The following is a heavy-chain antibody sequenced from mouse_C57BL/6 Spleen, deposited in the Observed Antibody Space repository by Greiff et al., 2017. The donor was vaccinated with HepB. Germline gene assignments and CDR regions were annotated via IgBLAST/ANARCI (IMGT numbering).Heavy chain of an antibody. J-gene: IGHJ4*01. CDR1: GFTFSDAW. V-gene: IGHV6-6*01. CDR3: TRRTIYAMDY. CDR2: IRNKANNHAT. Sequence: EVQGVESGGGLVQPGGSMKLSCAASGFTFSDAWMDWVRQSPEKGLEWVAEIRNKANNHATYYAESVKGRFTISRDDSKSSVYLQMNSLRAEDTGIYYCTRRTIYAMDYWGQGTSVTVSS. D-gene: IGHD1-1*02.